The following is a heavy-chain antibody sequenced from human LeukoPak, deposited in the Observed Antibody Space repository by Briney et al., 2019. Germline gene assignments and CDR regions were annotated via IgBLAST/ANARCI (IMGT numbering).Heavy chain of an antibody. CDR3: ARMGRGYYMDV. CDR2: INHSGST. J-gene: IGHJ6*03. D-gene: IGHD1-26*01. V-gene: IGHV4-34*01. Sequence: PSETLSLTRAVYVGSFSVYYWRWIRPPPRKGLERIGEINHSGSTNYNPSLKSRVTISVDTSKNQFSLKLSSVTAADTAVYYCARMGRGYYMDVWGKGTTVTVSS. CDR1: VGSFSVYY.